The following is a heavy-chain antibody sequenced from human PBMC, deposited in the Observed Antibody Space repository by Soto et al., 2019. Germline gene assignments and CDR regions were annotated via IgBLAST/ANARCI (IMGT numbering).Heavy chain of an antibody. CDR2: IIPIFGTA. J-gene: IGHJ4*02. V-gene: IGHV1-69*13. CDR3: ATPGTGTGPDY. CDR1: GGTFSSYA. D-gene: IGHD1-1*01. Sequence: SVKVSCKAFGGTFSSYAMSWVRQAPGQGLEWMGGIIPIFGTANYAQKFQGRVTITADESTSTAYMELSSLRSEDTVVYYCATPGTGTGPDYWGQGTLVTVSS.